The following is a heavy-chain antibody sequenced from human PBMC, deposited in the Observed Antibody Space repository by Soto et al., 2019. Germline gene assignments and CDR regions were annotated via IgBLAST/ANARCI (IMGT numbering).Heavy chain of an antibody. J-gene: IGHJ3*02. V-gene: IGHV4-4*02. CDR2: IYHSGST. Sequence: SETLSLTYADSGCSISNSNWWRWVRQPPGKGLEWIGEIYHSGSTNYNPSLKSRVTISVDKSKNQFSLKLSSVTAADTAVYYCARVLENDAFDIWGQGTMVT. CDR3: ARVLENDAFDI. CDR1: GCSISNSNW. D-gene: IGHD3-3*02.